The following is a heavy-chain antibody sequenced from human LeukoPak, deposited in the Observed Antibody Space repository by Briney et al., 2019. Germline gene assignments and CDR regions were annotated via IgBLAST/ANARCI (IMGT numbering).Heavy chain of an antibody. D-gene: IGHD3-10*01. Sequence: GGSLRLSCAASGFTFSRYSMNWVRQAPGKGLEWVSYISRSSSTIHYADTVKGRFTISRDNAKSSLFLQMNSLRAEDTAVYYCARDGGATMVRGVATYDSWGQGTLVTVSS. CDR1: GFTFSRYS. V-gene: IGHV3-48*04. CDR3: ARDGGATMVRGVATYDS. CDR2: ISRSSSTI. J-gene: IGHJ4*02.